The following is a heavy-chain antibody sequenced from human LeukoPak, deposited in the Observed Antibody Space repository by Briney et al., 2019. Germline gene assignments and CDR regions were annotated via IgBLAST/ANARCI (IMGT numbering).Heavy chain of an antibody. CDR2: IHIGGST. CDR1: GGSISSSAYH. Sequence: SETLSLTCTVSGGSISSSAYHWGWIRQPPGKGLEWIGSIHIGGSTYYNPSFKSRVTISVDTSKNQFSLKLSSVTAADTAVYYCARARGVIGHWFDPWGQGTLVTVSS. CDR3: ARARGVIGHWFDP. D-gene: IGHD3-10*01. V-gene: IGHV4-39*07. J-gene: IGHJ5*02.